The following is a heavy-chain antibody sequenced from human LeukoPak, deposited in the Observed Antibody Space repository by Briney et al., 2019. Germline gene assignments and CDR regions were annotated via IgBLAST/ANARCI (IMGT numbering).Heavy chain of an antibody. Sequence: GRSLRLSCAASGFTFSTYGMHWVRQAPGKGLERVALISSDGSNKDYADSVKGRFTISRDNSKNTLYVQMDSLRAEDTAAYYCARDLRKGRYFDYWGQGTLVTVSS. CDR3: ARDLRKGRYFDY. CDR1: GFTFSTYG. CDR2: ISSDGSNK. V-gene: IGHV3-30*03. D-gene: IGHD3-10*01. J-gene: IGHJ4*02.